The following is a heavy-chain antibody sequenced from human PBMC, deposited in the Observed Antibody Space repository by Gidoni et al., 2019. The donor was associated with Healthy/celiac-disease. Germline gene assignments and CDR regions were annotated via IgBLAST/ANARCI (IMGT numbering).Heavy chain of an antibody. CDR3: ARVDIVAARSPPTLDY. D-gene: IGHD6-6*01. J-gene: IGHJ4*02. V-gene: IGHV3-21*01. Sequence: EVQLVESGGGLVKPGGSLRLSCAASGFTFSSYSMNWVRQAPGKGLEWVSSISSSSSYIYYADSVKGRFTISRDNAKNSLYLQMNSLRAEDTAVYYCARVDIVAARSPPTLDYWGQGTPVTVSS. CDR2: ISSSSSYI. CDR1: GFTFSSYS.